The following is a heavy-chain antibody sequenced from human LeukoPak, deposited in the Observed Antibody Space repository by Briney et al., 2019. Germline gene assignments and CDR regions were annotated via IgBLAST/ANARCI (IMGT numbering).Heavy chain of an antibody. V-gene: IGHV3-21*05. J-gene: IGHJ4*02. CDR3: ARGIAAAAPTEGY. Sequence: GGSLRLFCAASGFTFSSYSMNWLRQSPGKGLECVSYISSSSSYIYYAVSVKGRFTISRDNAKNSLYLQMNSLRAEDTAVYYCARGIAAAAPTEGYWGQGTLVTVSS. CDR2: ISSSSSYI. CDR1: GFTFSSYS. D-gene: IGHD6-13*01.